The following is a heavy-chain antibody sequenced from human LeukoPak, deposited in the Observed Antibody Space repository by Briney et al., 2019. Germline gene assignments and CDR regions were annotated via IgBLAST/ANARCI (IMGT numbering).Heavy chain of an antibody. CDR1: GYTSTSYY. CDR3: ARRDHCSSTSCYLYFDY. J-gene: IGHJ4*02. V-gene: IGHV1-46*01. D-gene: IGHD2-2*01. CDR2: INPSGGST. Sequence: ASVKVSCKASGYTSTSYYMHWVRQAPGQGLEWMGIINPSGGSTSYAQKFQGRVTMTRDTSTSTVYTELSSLRSEDTAVYYCARRDHCSSTSCYLYFDYWGQGTLVTVSS.